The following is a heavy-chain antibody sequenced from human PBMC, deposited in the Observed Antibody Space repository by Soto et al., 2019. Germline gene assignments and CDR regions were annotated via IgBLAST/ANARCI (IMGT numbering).Heavy chain of an antibody. D-gene: IGHD1-1*01. CDR3: ARGAWKTESPFDP. CDR2: ISAYNGNT. V-gene: IGHV1-18*01. J-gene: IGHJ5*02. CDR1: GYTFSNYG. Sequence: QVPLVQSGAEVKKPGASVKVSCKASGYTFSNYGISWVRQAPGQGLEWMGWISAYNGNTNYAQKLQGRVTMTTDTSTGTAYRELRCLRCDDTAVYYFARGAWKTESPFDPWGRGTLVTDSS.